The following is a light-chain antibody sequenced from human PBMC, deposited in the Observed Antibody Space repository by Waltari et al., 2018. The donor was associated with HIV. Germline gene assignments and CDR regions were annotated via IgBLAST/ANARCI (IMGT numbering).Light chain of an antibody. Sequence: EVVLTQSPVTLSLSPGERATLSCRASQSVSSFLAWDQQKPGQAPRLLIYDASNRATGIPARFSGSGSGTDFTLTISSLEPEDFAVYFCQQRSNWLWTFGQGTKVEIK. CDR1: QSVSSF. CDR2: DAS. V-gene: IGKV3-11*01. CDR3: QQRSNWLWT. J-gene: IGKJ1*01.